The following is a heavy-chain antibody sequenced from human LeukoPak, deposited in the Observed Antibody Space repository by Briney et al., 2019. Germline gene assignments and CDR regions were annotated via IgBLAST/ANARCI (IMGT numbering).Heavy chain of an antibody. V-gene: IGHV3-23*01. CDR2: ISGSGGNT. J-gene: IGHJ4*02. CDR1: GFTFSSYA. D-gene: IGHD6-13*01. CDR3: AREVSYRSSWYLDY. Sequence: GGSLRLSCAASGFTFSSYAMSWVRQAPGKGLEWVSAISGSGGNTYYADSVKGRFTISRDNPKNTLYLLMNSLRAEDTAVYYCAREVSYRSSWYLDYWGQGTLVTVSS.